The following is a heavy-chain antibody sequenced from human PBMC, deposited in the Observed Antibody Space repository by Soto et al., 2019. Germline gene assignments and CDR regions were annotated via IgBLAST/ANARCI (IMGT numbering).Heavy chain of an antibody. Sequence: QVQVVESGGGVVQPGRSLRLSCVASGFSFKNFALNWVRQAPGKGLEWVSIIWFDGSNKYYADSVKGRFTISRDNFKNTVNLQMNSLRTEDSAVYYCAGTYGYGGYFDYWGQGTLVTVSS. V-gene: IGHV3-33*01. D-gene: IGHD5-18*01. J-gene: IGHJ4*02. CDR1: GFSFKNFA. CDR3: AGTYGYGGYFDY. CDR2: IWFDGSNK.